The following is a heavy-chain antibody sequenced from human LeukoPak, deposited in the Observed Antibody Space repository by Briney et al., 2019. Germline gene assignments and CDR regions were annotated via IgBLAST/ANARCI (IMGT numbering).Heavy chain of an antibody. J-gene: IGHJ6*02. CDR3: ASKGIAVAGVDSYYYGMDV. CDR2: INPSGGST. V-gene: IGHV1-46*01. D-gene: IGHD6-19*01. Sequence: ASVKVSCKASGYTFTSYYMHWVRQAPGQGLEWMGIINPSGGSTSYAQKFQGRVTVTRDTSTSTVYMELSSLRSEDTAVYYCASKGIAVAGVDSYYYGMDVWGQGTTVTVSS. CDR1: GYTFTSYY.